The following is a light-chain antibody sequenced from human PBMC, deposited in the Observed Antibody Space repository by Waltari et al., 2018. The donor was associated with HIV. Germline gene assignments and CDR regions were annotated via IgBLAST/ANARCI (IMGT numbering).Light chain of an antibody. CDR1: TSNIETNY. CDR3: GTWDSSLNTPV. J-gene: IGLJ2*01. CDR2: DNN. Sequence: VLTQPPSVSAAPGRSVTITCSRSTSNIETNYVSWYQQIPGTAPKLLIYDNNKRPSGIPERFSGSKSATSATLGITGLQTGDEAEYFCGTWDSSLNTPVFGGGSRLTVL. V-gene: IGLV1-51*01.